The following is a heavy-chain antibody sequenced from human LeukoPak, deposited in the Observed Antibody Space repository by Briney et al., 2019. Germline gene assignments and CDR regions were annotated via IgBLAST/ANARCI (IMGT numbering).Heavy chain of an antibody. J-gene: IGHJ6*02. D-gene: IGHD5-24*01. V-gene: IGHV3-30-3*01. Sequence: PGGSLRLSCAASGFTFSSYAMSWVRQAPGKGLEWVAVISYDGSNKYYADSVKGRFTISRDNSKNTLYLQMNSLRAEDTAVYYCARDRQGSMASGYYYYYGMDVWGQGTTVTVSS. CDR3: ARDRQGSMASGYYYYYGMDV. CDR2: ISYDGSNK. CDR1: GFTFSSYA.